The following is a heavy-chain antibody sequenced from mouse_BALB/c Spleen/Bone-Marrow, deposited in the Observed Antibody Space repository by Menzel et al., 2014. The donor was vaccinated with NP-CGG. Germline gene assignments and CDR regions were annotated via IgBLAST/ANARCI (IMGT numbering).Heavy chain of an antibody. D-gene: IGHD1-1*01. CDR3: ARPGYYGNLDV. CDR2: INPVSSTI. V-gene: IGHV4-1*02. J-gene: IGHJ1*01. CDR1: GFVFSRYW. Sequence: EGQLQQPGGGLVKPGGSLKLSCAASGFVFSRYWMRWVRRAPGKGLEGIGEINPVSSTINYPPSLKDKCIIPRDKAKNTRYQQMSKGRAEDTALYYCARPGYYGNLDVWGAGTSVTVSS.